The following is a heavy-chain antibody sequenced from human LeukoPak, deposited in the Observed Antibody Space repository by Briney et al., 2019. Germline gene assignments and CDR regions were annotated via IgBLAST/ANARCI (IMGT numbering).Heavy chain of an antibody. V-gene: IGHV3-21*01. CDR1: GFTFSSYS. D-gene: IGHD3-22*01. CDR3: ARLRRNSDRSGFYYYYDN. Sequence: GGSLRLSCAASGFTFSSYSFNWDRQAPGKGLEWVSSINTVASYIYYADSVRGRFTISRDNAENSLWLQMNGLRAEDPAVYYCARLRRNSDRSGFYYYYDNWGQGTLVTVSS. J-gene: IGHJ4*02. CDR2: INTVASYI.